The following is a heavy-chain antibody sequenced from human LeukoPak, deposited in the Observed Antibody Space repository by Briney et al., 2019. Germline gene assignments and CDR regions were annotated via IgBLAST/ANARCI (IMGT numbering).Heavy chain of an antibody. Sequence: QSGGSLRLSCAASGFTVSSNYMSWVRQAPGKGLEWVSVIYSGGSTYYADSVKGRFTISRDNSKNTLYLQMNSLRAEDTAVYYCARDTSPWAVTSFHAFDIWGQGTMVTVSS. V-gene: IGHV3-53*01. CDR3: ARDTSPWAVTSFHAFDI. J-gene: IGHJ3*02. CDR2: IYSGGST. D-gene: IGHD4-17*01. CDR1: GFTVSSNY.